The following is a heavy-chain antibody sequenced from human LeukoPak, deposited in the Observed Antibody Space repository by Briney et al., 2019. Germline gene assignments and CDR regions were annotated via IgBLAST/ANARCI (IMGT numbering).Heavy chain of an antibody. D-gene: IGHD4-17*01. Sequence: SETLTLTCTVSGGSISSSSYYWGWIRQPPGKGLEWIGSIYYSGSTYYNPSLKSRVTISVDTSKNQFSLKLSSVTAADTAVYYCAKEEVKYDDYSIDYWGQGTLVTVSS. CDR2: IYYSGST. V-gene: IGHV4-39*07. CDR3: AKEEVKYDDYSIDY. CDR1: GGSISSSSYY. J-gene: IGHJ4*02.